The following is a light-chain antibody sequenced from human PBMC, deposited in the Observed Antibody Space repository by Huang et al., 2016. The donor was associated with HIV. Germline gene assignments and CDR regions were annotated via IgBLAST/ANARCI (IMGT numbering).Light chain of an antibody. CDR1: QGITDD. CDR2: GAS. J-gene: IGKJ1*01. Sequence: AIQMTQSPSSLSASVGDRVTITCRASQGITDDLAWYQQKPGKAPKPLISGASTFLSGVPSRFRGSGSGTDFTLTISSLQPEDYATYYCLQDHNYPRTFGQGTKVEI. V-gene: IGKV1-6*01. CDR3: LQDHNYPRT.